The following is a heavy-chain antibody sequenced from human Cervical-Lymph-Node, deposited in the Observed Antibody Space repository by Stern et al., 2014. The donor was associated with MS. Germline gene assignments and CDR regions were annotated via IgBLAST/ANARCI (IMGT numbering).Heavy chain of an antibody. J-gene: IGHJ4*02. V-gene: IGHV1-18*01. Sequence: VQLVESGAEVKKPGASVKVSCKASGYTFTSYGISWVRQAPGQGLEWMGWISAYNGNTNYAPSLQGRVTMTKDKSQSPHYMELRSLRSDDTAVYYCARRGGGQIECLDYWGQGTLVTVSS. CDR3: ARRGGGQIECLDY. D-gene: IGHD4-23*01. CDR1: GYTFTSYG. CDR2: ISAYNGNT.